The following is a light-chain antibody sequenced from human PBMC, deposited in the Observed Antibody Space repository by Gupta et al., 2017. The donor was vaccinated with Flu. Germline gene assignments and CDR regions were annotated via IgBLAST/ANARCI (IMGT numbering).Light chain of an antibody. J-gene: IGLJ2*01. CDR2: EVS. CDR1: SSDVGGYEY. V-gene: IGLV2-14*03. CDR3: SSYTNTGTLVV. Sequence: IASAATGTSSDVGGYEYVAWDQQHPDKAPKLMIFEVSNRPSGVADRFSGSKSGNTASLTSAGLQAEEEADYYCSSYTNTGTLVVFGGGTKLTVL.